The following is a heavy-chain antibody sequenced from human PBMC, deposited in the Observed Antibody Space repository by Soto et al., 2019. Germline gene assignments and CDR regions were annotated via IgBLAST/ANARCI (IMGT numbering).Heavy chain of an antibody. J-gene: IGHJ4*02. CDR2: INHSGST. D-gene: IGHD3-3*01. CDR3: ARGHYDFWSGYSPLDY. CDR1: GGSFSGYY. Sequence: SETLSLTCAVYGGSFSGYYWSWIRQPPGKGLEWIGEINHSGSTNYNPSLKSRVTISVDTSKNQFSLKLSSVTAADTAVYYCARGHYDFWSGYSPLDYWGQGTLVTVSS. V-gene: IGHV4-34*01.